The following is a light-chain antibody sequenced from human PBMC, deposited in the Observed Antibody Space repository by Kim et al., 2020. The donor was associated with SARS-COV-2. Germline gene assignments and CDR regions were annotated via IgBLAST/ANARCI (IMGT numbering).Light chain of an antibody. J-gene: IGKJ5*01. V-gene: IGKV1-16*02. Sequence: SVGDSVTMSCQASQYLKNNLVWFQQKPERAPSSLIYAASSLQSGVPSKFSGSGSGTDFTLTISSLQPEDFASYYCQQYQSYPVTFGQGTRLEIK. CDR3: QQYQSYPVT. CDR1: QYLKNN. CDR2: AAS.